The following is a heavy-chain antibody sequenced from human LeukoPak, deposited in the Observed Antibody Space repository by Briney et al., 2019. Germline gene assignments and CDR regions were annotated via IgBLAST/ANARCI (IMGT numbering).Heavy chain of an antibody. CDR1: GGTFSSYA. J-gene: IGHJ6*03. CDR2: IIPIFGTA. CDR3: ARARYQLLPPTNYYYYMDV. D-gene: IGHD2-2*01. Sequence: SVKVSCKASGGTFSSYAISWVRQAPGQGLEWMGGIIPIFGTANYAQKSQGRVTITADESTSTAYMELSSLRSEDTAVYYCARARYQLLPPTNYYYYMDVWGKGTTVTVSS. V-gene: IGHV1-69*13.